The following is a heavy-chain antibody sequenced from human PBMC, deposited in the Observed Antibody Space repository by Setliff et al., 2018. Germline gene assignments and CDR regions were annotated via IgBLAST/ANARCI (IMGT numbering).Heavy chain of an antibody. CDR3: TRDFLGATASFDI. J-gene: IGHJ3*02. CDR2: INPDNGNR. V-gene: IGHV1-3*01. CDR1: GFSLTSYP. D-gene: IGHD3-3*01. Sequence: ASVKVSCKASGFSLTSYPIHWVRQAPGQRLEWMGWINPDNGNRKYSQRFHGRVTITRDTSASTVFLELSTLRSEDTAVYYCTRDFLGATASFDIWGQGTMVTVSS.